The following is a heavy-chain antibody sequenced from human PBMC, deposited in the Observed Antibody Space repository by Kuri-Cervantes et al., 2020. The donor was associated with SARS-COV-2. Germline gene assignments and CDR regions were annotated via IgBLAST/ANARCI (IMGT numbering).Heavy chain of an antibody. J-gene: IGHJ4*02. D-gene: IGHD3-3*01. CDR3: TRDDFWSGYYRD. CDR2: IRSKAYGGTT. Sequence: GKSLKSSCTASGFTFGDYTMSWVRQAPGKGLEWVGFIRSKAYGGTTEYAASVKGRFTISRDDSKSIAYLQMNSLKTEDTAVYYCTRDDFWSGYYRDWGQGTLVTVSS. V-gene: IGHV3-49*04. CDR1: GFTFGDYT.